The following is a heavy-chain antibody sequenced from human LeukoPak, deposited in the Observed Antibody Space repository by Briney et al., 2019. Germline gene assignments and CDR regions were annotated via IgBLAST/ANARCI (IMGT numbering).Heavy chain of an antibody. CDR3: ARVLRPYDILTGLDY. D-gene: IGHD3-9*01. V-gene: IGHV4-38-2*02. Sequence: PSETLSLTCTVSGYSISSGYYWGWIRQSPGKGLEWIGTIYHSGSTYYNPSLKSRVTTSVDTSKNQFSLKLSSVTAADTAVYYCARVLRPYDILTGLDYWGQGTLVTVSS. CDR2: IYHSGST. CDR1: GYSISSGYY. J-gene: IGHJ4*02.